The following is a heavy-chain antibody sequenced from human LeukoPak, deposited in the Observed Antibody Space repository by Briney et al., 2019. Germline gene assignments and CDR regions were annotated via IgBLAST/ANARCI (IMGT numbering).Heavy chain of an antibody. Sequence: GESLKISCKGSEYSFTSYWIGWVRQMPGKGLEWMGIIYPGDSDTRYSPSFQGQVTISADKSISTAYLQWSSLKASATAMYSCARLRTGTSDALDFWGQGTMVTVSS. D-gene: IGHD3/OR15-3a*01. J-gene: IGHJ3*01. CDR2: IYPGDSDT. CDR1: EYSFTSYW. CDR3: ARLRTGTSDALDF. V-gene: IGHV5-51*03.